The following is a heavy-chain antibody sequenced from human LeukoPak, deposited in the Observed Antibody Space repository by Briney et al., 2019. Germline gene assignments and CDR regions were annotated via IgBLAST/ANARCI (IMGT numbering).Heavy chain of an antibody. D-gene: IGHD7-27*01. V-gene: IGHV3-30*03. Sequence: GGSLRLSCAASGFTFSSYGMHWVRQAPGKGLEWVAVISYDGSNKYYADSVKGRFTISRDNSKNTLYLQMNRLRAEDTAVYYCARDVPGDLWYFDLWGRGTLVTVSS. J-gene: IGHJ2*01. CDR2: ISYDGSNK. CDR1: GFTFSSYG. CDR3: ARDVPGDLWYFDL.